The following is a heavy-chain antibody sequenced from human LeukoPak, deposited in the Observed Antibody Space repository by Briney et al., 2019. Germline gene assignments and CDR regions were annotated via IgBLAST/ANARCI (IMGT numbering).Heavy chain of an antibody. Sequence: SVKVSCKASGGTFSSYAISWVRQAPGQGLEWMGRIIPILGIANYAQKFQGRVTITADKSTSTAYMELSSLRSEDTAVYYCARDWGYYDSSGYHGGAFDIWGQGTMVTVSS. CDR3: ARDWGYYDSSGYHGGAFDI. CDR1: GGTFSSYA. CDR2: IIPILGIA. D-gene: IGHD3-22*01. J-gene: IGHJ3*02. V-gene: IGHV1-69*04.